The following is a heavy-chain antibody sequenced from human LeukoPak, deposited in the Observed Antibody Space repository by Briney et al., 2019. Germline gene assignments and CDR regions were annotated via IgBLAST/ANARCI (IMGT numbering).Heavy chain of an antibody. D-gene: IGHD3-10*01. V-gene: IGHV4-59*01. J-gene: IGHJ4*02. CDR3: ARGGYGSAFDF. Sequence: SETLSLTCTVSGDSLTNYYWSWIRLPPGKGLEWVASIFDNGSTNDNRSLKSRVTISLDTSNNQFSLKVNSVTAVDTAVYYCARGGYGSAFDFWGQGTLVTVSS. CDR2: IFDNGST. CDR1: GDSLTNYY.